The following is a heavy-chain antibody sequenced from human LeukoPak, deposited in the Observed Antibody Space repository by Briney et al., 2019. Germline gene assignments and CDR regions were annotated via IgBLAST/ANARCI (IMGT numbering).Heavy chain of an antibody. J-gene: IGHJ6*03. CDR3: ARAGSGSYRWGYYYYYYMDV. CDR2: IYYSGST. V-gene: IGHV4-59*01. Sequence: SETLSLTCTVSGGSISSYYWSWIRQPPGKGLEWIGYIYYSGSTNYNPSLKSRVTISVDTAKNQFALKLSSVTAADTAVYYCARAGSGSYRWGYYYYYYMDVWGKGTTVTISS. D-gene: IGHD1-26*01. CDR1: GGSISSYY.